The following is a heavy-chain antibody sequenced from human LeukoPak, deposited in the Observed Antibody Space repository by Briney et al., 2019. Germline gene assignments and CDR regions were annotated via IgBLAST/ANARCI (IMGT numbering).Heavy chain of an antibody. CDR2: LYTSGST. J-gene: IGHJ4*02. D-gene: IGHD1-26*01. CDR3: ARENSGSYREFDY. V-gene: IGHV4-4*07. CDR1: GGSISSYY. Sequence: SETLSLTCTVSGGSISSYYWSWIRQPAGKGLEWIGRLYTSGSTNYNASLKSRVSMSVDTSKSQFSLKLSSVNDEDTAVFYCARENSGSYREFDYWGQGTMVTVSS.